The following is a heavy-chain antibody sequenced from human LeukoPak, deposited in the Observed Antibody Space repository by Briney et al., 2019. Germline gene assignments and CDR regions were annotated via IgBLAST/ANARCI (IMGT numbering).Heavy chain of an antibody. Sequence: PSETLSLTCSVSGGSVTTASFYWGWIRKAPGKGLEWIGNIYYSGTTNYNPSLKSRVTISVDTSKNQFSLKLSSVTAADTAVYYCARGFTLFDPWGQGTLVTVSS. CDR2: IYYSGTT. CDR3: ARGFTLFDP. CDR1: GGSVTTASFY. V-gene: IGHV4-61*01. J-gene: IGHJ5*02. D-gene: IGHD2/OR15-2a*01.